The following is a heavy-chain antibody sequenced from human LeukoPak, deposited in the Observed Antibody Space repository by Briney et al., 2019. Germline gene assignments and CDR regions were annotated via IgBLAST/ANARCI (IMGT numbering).Heavy chain of an antibody. CDR3: ARGPYCSSTSCPSYYYYGMDV. Sequence: SETLSLTCAVYGGSFSSYYWSWIRQPPGKGLEWIGEINHSGSTNYNPSLKSRVTISVDTSKNQFSLKLSSVTAADTAVYYCARGPYCSSTSCPSYYYYGMDVWGQGTTVTVSS. CDR1: GGSFSSYY. D-gene: IGHD2-2*01. CDR2: INHSGST. J-gene: IGHJ6*02. V-gene: IGHV4-34*01.